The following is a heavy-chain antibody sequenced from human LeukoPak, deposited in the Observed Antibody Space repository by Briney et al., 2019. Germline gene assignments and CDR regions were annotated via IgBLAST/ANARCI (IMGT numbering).Heavy chain of an antibody. CDR3: ARDGERVVGMDYFDY. CDR1: GYIFISCG. V-gene: IGHV1-18*01. CDR2: ISAYNGNT. Sequence: GASVKVSCKASGYIFISCGISWVRQAPGQGLEWMGWISAYNGNTKYAQKLQGRVTMTTDTSTSTAYMELRSLRSDDTAMYYCARDGERVVGMDYFDYWGQGTLVTVSS. D-gene: IGHD5-24*01. J-gene: IGHJ4*02.